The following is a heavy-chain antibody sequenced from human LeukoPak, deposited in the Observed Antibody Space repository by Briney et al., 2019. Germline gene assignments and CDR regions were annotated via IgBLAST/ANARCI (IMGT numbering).Heavy chain of an antibody. Sequence: GASVKVSCKASGYTFTGYYMHWVRQAPGQGLEWMGWINPNSGGTNYAQKFQGRVTMTRDTSISTAYMELSRLRSDDTAVYYCARDHITMIVVVGFDPWGQGTLVTVFS. V-gene: IGHV1-2*02. CDR1: GYTFTGYY. CDR3: ARDHITMIVVVGFDP. CDR2: INPNSGGT. D-gene: IGHD3-22*01. J-gene: IGHJ5*02.